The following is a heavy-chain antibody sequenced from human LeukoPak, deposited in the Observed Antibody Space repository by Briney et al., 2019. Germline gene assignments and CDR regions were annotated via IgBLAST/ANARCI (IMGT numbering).Heavy chain of an antibody. CDR2: IYTSGST. Sequence: TLSLTCTVSGGSISSGGYYWSWIRQPAGKGLEWIGRIYTSGSTNYNPSLKSRVTMSVDTSKNQFSLKLSSVTAADTAVYYCARGAGGLGAFDIWGQGTMVTVSS. V-gene: IGHV4-61*02. CDR3: ARGAGGLGAFDI. J-gene: IGHJ3*02. D-gene: IGHD4-23*01. CDR1: GGSISSGGYY.